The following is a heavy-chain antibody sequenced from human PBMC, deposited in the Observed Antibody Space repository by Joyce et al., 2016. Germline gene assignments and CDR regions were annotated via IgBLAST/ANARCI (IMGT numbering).Heavy chain of an antibody. CDR3: ARGGISYYYAMDV. D-gene: IGHD3-16*01. CDR1: GSTFSSSS. CDR2: ISATSYDK. V-gene: IGHV3-21*01. J-gene: IGHJ6*02. Sequence: QLVESGGGVVKAGGSLRLSCEASGSTFSSSSMSWFRQGSGKGLECVAAISATSYDKFHAEKVRGRFTVSRDNAKKTLYLQMNSLRAEDSAVFYCARGGISYYYAMDVWGQGTTVTVSS.